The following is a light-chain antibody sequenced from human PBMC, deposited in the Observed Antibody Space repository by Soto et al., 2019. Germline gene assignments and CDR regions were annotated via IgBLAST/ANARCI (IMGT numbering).Light chain of an antibody. J-gene: IGLJ1*01. V-gene: IGLV2-14*01. CDR3: SSYTNINTRACV. CDR1: SSDVGGYNY. Sequence: QSALTQPASVSGSPGQSITISCTGTSSDVGGYNYVSWYQQPPGKAPTLMIYEVSNRPSGVSNRFSGSKSGNTASLTISGRQAEDEAEYYCSSYTNINTRACVFGTGTKLTVL. CDR2: EVS.